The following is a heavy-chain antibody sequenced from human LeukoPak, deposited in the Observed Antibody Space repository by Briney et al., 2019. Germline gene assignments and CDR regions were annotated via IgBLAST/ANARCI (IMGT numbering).Heavy chain of an antibody. V-gene: IGHV3-30*02. CDR1: GFTFSDYY. CDR2: IRYDGSDK. CDR3: AKDLDCSGGTCHKAFDC. D-gene: IGHD2-15*01. Sequence: PGGSLRLSCAASGFTFSDYYMSWIRQAPGKGLEWVAFIRYDGSDKFYGDSVKGRFTTSRDNSKNTLYLQMSRLRVEDTAVYYCAKDLDCSGGTCHKAFDCWGQGTLVTVSS. J-gene: IGHJ4*02.